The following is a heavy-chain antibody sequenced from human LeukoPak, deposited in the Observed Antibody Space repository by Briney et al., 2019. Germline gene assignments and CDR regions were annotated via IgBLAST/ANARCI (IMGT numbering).Heavy chain of an antibody. CDR3: ARVGGADGDYLDY. CDR2: IYHSGST. V-gene: IGHV4-4*02. CDR1: GFTFSTYW. D-gene: IGHD4-17*01. J-gene: IGHJ4*02. Sequence: PGGSLRLSCSASGFTFSTYWMSWVRQPPGKGLEWIGEIYHSGSTNYNPSLKSRVAISVDKSKNQFSLKLSSVTAADTAVYYCARVGGADGDYLDYWGQGTLVTVSS.